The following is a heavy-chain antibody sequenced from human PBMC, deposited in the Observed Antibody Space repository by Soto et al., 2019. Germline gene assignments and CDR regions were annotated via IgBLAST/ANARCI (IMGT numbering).Heavy chain of an antibody. CDR1: GGSFSGYY. CDR3: ARTSRFDS. D-gene: IGHD6-6*01. J-gene: IGHJ4*02. CDR2: INHSGST. Sequence: SETLSLTCAVYGGSFSGYYWSWIRQPPGKGLEWIGEINHSGSTNYNPSLKCRVTISVDTSKNQFSLRLSSVTAADTAVYYCARTSRFDSWGQGTLVTVSS. V-gene: IGHV4-34*01.